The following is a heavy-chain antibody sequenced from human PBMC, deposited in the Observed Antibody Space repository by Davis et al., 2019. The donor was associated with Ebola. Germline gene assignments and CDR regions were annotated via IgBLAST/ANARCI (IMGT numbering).Heavy chain of an antibody. V-gene: IGHV3-23*01. CDR1: GFTFNTYA. CDR3: TKGDRDYSSSPFDY. Sequence: GGSLRLSCAASGFTFNTYAMSWVRQPPGKGLEWISSISSSGTVTYYADSVKGRFTISRDSSKNTLDLQMNSLRAEDTALYSCTKGDRDYSSSPFDYWGREPWSPSP. J-gene: IGHJ4*02. D-gene: IGHD3-22*01. CDR2: ISSSGTVT.